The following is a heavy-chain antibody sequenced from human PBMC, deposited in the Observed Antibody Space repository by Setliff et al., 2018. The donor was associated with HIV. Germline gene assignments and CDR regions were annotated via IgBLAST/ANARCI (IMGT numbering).Heavy chain of an antibody. CDR2: IWFDGSNE. CDR3: AAGDGGGSYHRFFEF. CDR1: GGSFNDYY. Sequence: LSLTCAVYGGSFNDYYWTCVRQAPGKGLEWVAVIWFDGSNEFYADSVKGRFTVSRDNSKNTLYLQMNSLRPEDTAVYYCAAGDGGGSYHRFFEFWGQGTLVTVSS. D-gene: IGHD1-26*01. V-gene: IGHV3-33*08. J-gene: IGHJ4*02.